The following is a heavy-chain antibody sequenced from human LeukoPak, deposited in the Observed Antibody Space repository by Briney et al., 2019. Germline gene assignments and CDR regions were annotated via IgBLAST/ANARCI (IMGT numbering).Heavy chain of an antibody. V-gene: IGHV3-21*01. CDR3: ARVKSTATLDS. D-gene: IGHD5-18*01. Sequence: AGGSLRLSCAASGFTFSSYNMNWVRQAPGKGLEWVSFISSSSSFIYYADSLKGRFTISRDNAENSLYLQMNSLRAEDTAVYYCARVKSTATLDSWGQGTLVTVSS. CDR2: ISSSSSFI. J-gene: IGHJ4*02. CDR1: GFTFSSYN.